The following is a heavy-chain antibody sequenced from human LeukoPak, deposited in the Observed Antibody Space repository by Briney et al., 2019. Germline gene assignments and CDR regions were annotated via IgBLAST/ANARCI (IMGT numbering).Heavy chain of an antibody. J-gene: IGHJ3*01. CDR1: GYTFTRYY. CDR2: INPSGGST. Sequence: ASVKVSCKASGYTFTRYYMHWVRQATGQGLEWMGIINPSGGSTSYAQKFQVRVTMTRDMSTSTVYMELSSLRSEDTAVYCCARGPSEYSSSSDTFDVWGQGTMVTVSS. CDR3: ARGPSEYSSSSDTFDV. V-gene: IGHV1-46*01. D-gene: IGHD6-6*01.